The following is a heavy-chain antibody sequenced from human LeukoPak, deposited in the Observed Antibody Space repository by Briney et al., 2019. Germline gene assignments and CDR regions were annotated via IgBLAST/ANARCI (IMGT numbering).Heavy chain of an antibody. Sequence: SETLSLTCTVSGGSISSYYWSWIRQPPGKGLEWIGSIYHSGSTYYNPSLKSRVTISVDTSKNQFSLKLSSVTAADTAVYYCAREWDYDILTGYSKDNWFDPWGQGTLVTVSS. V-gene: IGHV4-38-2*02. D-gene: IGHD3-9*01. J-gene: IGHJ5*02. CDR2: IYHSGST. CDR3: AREWDYDILTGYSKDNWFDP. CDR1: GGSISSYY.